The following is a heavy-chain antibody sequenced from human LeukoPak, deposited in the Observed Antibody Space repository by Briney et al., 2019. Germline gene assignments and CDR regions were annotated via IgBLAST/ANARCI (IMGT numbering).Heavy chain of an antibody. Sequence: SETLSLTCIVSGDSINFDYWSWIRQPPGKGLVGVGCLYNNVSTSYSPSLKSLATISVDTSKNQFSLKLNSMTTADTAVYYCARGRAYTYYRGLDPWGQGILVTVSS. J-gene: IGHJ5*02. CDR2: LYNNVST. V-gene: IGHV4-59*01. D-gene: IGHD3-22*01. CDR1: GDSINFDY. CDR3: ARGRAYTYYRGLDP.